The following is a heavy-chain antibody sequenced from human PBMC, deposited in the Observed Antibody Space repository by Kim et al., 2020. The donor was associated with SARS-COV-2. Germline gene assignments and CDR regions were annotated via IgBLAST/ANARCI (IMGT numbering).Heavy chain of an antibody. D-gene: IGHD3-3*01. Sequence: GGSLRLSCAASGFTVSSNYMSWVRQAPGKGLEWVSVIYSGGSTYYADSVKGRFTISRDNSKNTLYLQMNSLRAEDTAVYYCARIGSDYDFWSGYYNSWFDPWGQGTMVTVSS. CDR1: GFTVSSNY. CDR2: IYSGGST. V-gene: IGHV3-53*01. CDR3: ARIGSDYDFWSGYYNSWFDP. J-gene: IGHJ5*02.